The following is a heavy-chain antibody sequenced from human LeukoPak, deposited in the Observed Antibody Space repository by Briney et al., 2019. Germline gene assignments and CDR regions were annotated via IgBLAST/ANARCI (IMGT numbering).Heavy chain of an antibody. V-gene: IGHV3-74*01. CDR2: IDAGGSST. Sequence: GGSLRLSCAASGFTFSNHWMHWVRQVPGKGLVWVSRIDAGGSSTSYADSVKGRFSISRDNAKSTLYLQMNSLRVEDTAVYYCARGRPHGNDYWGQGTLVTVSS. D-gene: IGHD4-23*01. CDR3: ARGRPHGNDY. J-gene: IGHJ4*02. CDR1: GFTFSNHW.